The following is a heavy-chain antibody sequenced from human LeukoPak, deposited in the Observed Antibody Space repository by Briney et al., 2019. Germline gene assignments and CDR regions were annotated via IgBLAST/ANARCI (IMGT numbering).Heavy chain of an antibody. J-gene: IGHJ3*01. CDR2: ITSRDGRT. CDR3: ARDPNCDYLGAFDF. CDR1: KFTFSRYA. Sequence: GRSLRLSCGAPKFTFSRYAMTWVRRAPGKGLECVSSITSRDGRTSYADSVKGRFTVSRDNSKNTLYLQMNYLRVEDTAVYYCARDPNCDYLGAFDFWGQGTLVTVSS. D-gene: IGHD4-17*01. V-gene: IGHV3-23*01.